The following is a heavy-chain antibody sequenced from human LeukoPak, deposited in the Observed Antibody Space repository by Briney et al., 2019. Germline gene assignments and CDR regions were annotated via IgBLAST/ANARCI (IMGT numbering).Heavy chain of an antibody. CDR2: INPSGGST. V-gene: IGHV1-46*02. J-gene: IGHJ4*02. CDR1: RYTFNSYY. D-gene: IGHD4-17*01. Sequence: ASVKVSCKASRYTFNSYYMHSVRQAPGQGLDGIGIINPSGGSTSYAQKFQGRVTMHRDTPTSTVYMELSSLRSEDTAVYYCARESYGEEDNWGQGTLVSVSS. CDR3: ARESYGEEDN.